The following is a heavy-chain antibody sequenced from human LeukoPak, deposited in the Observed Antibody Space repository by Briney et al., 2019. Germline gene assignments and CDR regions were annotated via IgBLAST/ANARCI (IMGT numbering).Heavy chain of an antibody. CDR3: AKDVDYYGSGSDSCYFDY. J-gene: IGHJ4*02. D-gene: IGHD3-10*01. V-gene: IGHV3-23*01. CDR1: GFTFSSYA. CDR2: ISGSGGST. Sequence: GGSLRLSCAASGFTFSSYAMSWVRQAPGKGLEWVSAISGSGGSTYYADSVKGRFTISRDNSKNTLYLQMNSLRAEDTAVYYCAKDVDYYGSGSDSCYFDYWGQGTLVAVSS.